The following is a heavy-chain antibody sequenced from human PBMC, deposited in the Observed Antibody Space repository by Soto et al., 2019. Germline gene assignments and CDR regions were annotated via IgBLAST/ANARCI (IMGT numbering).Heavy chain of an antibody. CDR3: TTDRGYLTFDY. CDR1: GFTFSTYA. D-gene: IGHD3-22*01. J-gene: IGHJ4*02. Sequence: GGSLILSCAASGFTFSTYAMSWVRQDPAKGLAWVSAISGSGANTYYADSVKGRFTISRDNVKNSLYLQMNSLRAEDTAMYYCTTDRGYLTFDYWGPGTLVTVSS. V-gene: IGHV3-23*01. CDR2: ISGSGANT.